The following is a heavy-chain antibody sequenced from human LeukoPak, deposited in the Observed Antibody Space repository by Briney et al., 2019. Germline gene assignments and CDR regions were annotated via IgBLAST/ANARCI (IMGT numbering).Heavy chain of an antibody. CDR2: ISWNSGSI. D-gene: IGHD5-18*01. J-gene: IGHJ4*02. CDR1: GFTFDDYA. CDR3: AKDREFRSYGYFFDY. V-gene: IGHV3-9*01. Sequence: GGSLRLSCAASGFTFDDYAMHWVRQAPGKGLEWVSVISWNSGSIGYADSVKGRFTISRDNAKSSLYLQMNSLRAEDTALYYCAKDREFRSYGYFFDYWGQGTLVTVSS.